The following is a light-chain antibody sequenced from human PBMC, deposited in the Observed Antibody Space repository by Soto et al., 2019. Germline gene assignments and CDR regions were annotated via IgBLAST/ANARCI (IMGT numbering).Light chain of an antibody. CDR2: ENN. J-gene: IGLJ1*01. Sequence: QSVRKQPPSVSAAPGQKVTFSCSGSSSNIGNNYVSWYQQLPGTAPKLLIYENNKRPSGIPDRFSGSKSGTSATLGITGLQTGDEADYYCGTWDSSLSAGNVFGTGTKVTVL. CDR3: GTWDSSLSAGNV. V-gene: IGLV1-51*02. CDR1: SSNIGNNY.